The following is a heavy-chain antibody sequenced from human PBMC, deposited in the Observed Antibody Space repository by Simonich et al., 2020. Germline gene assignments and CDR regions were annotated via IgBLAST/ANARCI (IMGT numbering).Heavy chain of an antibody. CDR3: ARGALTGDYYYMDV. CDR1: GYTFTGYY. D-gene: IGHD7-27*01. Sequence: QVQLVQSGAEVKKPGASVKVSCKASGYTFTGYYMHWVRQAPGQGLEWMGWINPHSGGTNYAQKFQGRGTMTRDTSISTAYMELSRLRSDDTAVYYCARGALTGDYYYMDVWGKGTTVTVSS. J-gene: IGHJ6*03. CDR2: INPHSGGT. V-gene: IGHV1-2*02.